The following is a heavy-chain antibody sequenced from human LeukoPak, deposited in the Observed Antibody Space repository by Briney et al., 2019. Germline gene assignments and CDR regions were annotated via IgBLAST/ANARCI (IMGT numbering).Heavy chain of an antibody. Sequence: SQTLSLTCTVSGGSISSGDYYWSWIRQPPGKGLEWIGHIYYSGSTYYNPSLKSRVTISVDTSKNQFSLKLSSVTAADTAVYYCARDRVGATSPRYFDLWGRGTLVTVSS. CDR3: ARDRVGATSPRYFDL. CDR2: IYYSGST. CDR1: GGSISSGDYY. D-gene: IGHD1-26*01. V-gene: IGHV4-30-4*08. J-gene: IGHJ2*01.